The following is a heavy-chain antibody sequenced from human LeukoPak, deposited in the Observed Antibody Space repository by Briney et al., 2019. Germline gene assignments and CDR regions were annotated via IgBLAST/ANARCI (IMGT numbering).Heavy chain of an antibody. CDR1: GFTFSSYG. D-gene: IGHD1-14*01. CDR3: ARGRTGYTAGNWFDP. J-gene: IGHJ5*02. V-gene: IGHV3-48*04. CDR2: ISSSGSTI. Sequence: GGSLRLSCAASGFTFSSYGMNWVRQAPGKGLEWVSYISSSGSTIYYADSVKGRFTISRDNAKNSLYLQMNSLRAEDTAVYYCARGRTGYTAGNWFDPWGQGTLVTVSS.